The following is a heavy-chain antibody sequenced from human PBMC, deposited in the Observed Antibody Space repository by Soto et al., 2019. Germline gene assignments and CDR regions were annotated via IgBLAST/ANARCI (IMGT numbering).Heavy chain of an antibody. Sequence: GGSLRISCAASGFTFSSYAMSWVRQAPGKGLEWVSAISGSGGSTYYADSVKGRFTISRDNSKNTLYLQMNSLRAEDTAVYYCAKGISAAGIYGMDVWGQGTTVTVSS. D-gene: IGHD6-13*01. V-gene: IGHV3-23*01. CDR1: GFTFSSYA. J-gene: IGHJ6*02. CDR2: ISGSGGST. CDR3: AKGISAAGIYGMDV.